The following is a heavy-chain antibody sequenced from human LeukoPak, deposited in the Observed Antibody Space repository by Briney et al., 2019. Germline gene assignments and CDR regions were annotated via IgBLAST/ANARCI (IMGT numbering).Heavy chain of an antibody. CDR2: IYYSGST. CDR1: GGSISSSSYY. J-gene: IGHJ4*02. CDR3: ARDRYYYDSSGYSLFDY. Sequence: SETLSLTCTVSGGSISSSSYYWGWIRQPPGTGLEWIGSIYYSGSTYHNPSLKSRVTISVDTSKNQFSLKLSSVTAADTAVYFCARDRYYYDSSGYSLFDYWGQGTLVTVSS. V-gene: IGHV4-39*07. D-gene: IGHD3-22*01.